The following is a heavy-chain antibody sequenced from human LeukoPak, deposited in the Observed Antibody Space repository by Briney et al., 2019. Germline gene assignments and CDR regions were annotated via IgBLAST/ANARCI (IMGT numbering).Heavy chain of an antibody. V-gene: IGHV3-30*09. D-gene: IGHD1-26*01. J-gene: IGHJ4*02. Sequence: GRSLRLSCAASGFTFSSYAMHWVRQAPGKGLEWVAVISYDGSNKYYADSVKGRFAISRDNSKNTLYLQMNSLRAEDTAVYYCARAGEGATGPFDYWGQGTLVTVSS. CDR1: GFTFSSYA. CDR2: ISYDGSNK. CDR3: ARAGEGATGPFDY.